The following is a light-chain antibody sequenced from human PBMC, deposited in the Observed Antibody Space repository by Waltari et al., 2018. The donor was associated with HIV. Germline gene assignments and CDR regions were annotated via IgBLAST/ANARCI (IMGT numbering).Light chain of an antibody. CDR2: RAS. J-gene: IGKJ2*01. CDR3: HQYNNWPPFT. V-gene: IGKV3-15*01. CDR1: QSVSSH. Sequence: ELVMTQSPATLSVSPGERATFSCRASQSVSSHLAWYQQKPGKAPRRLMFRASTSATGIAARLSGSGSGTEFTIIISSLQSADVAVYYCHQYNNWPPFTFGQGTRLQIK.